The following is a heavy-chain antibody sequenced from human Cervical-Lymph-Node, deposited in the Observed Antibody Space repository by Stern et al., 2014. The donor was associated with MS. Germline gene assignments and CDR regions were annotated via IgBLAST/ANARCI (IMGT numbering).Heavy chain of an antibody. CDR1: GGTFTIYA. CDR2: IVPIFGSA. V-gene: IGHV1-69*01. CDR3: ARGPDQSGGYYYAY. D-gene: IGHD3-22*01. Sequence: VHLVESGAEVKKPGSSVKVSCKASGGTFTIYAISWVRQAPGQGLEWMGGIVPIFGSANYAQKFQGRVTITADESTTTIYMEVSSLRSEDTAVYYCARGPDQSGGYYYAYWGQGTLVTVSS. J-gene: IGHJ4*02.